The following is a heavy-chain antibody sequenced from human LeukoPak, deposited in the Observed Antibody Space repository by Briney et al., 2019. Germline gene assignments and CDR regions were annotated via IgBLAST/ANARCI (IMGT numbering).Heavy chain of an antibody. CDR1: GGSFSGYY. V-gene: IGHV4-34*01. CDR2: INHSGST. Sequence: SETLSLTCAVYGGSFSGYYWSWIRQPPGKGLEWIGEINHSGSTNYNPSLKSRVTISVDTSKNQFSLKLSSVTAADTAVYYCARPSIAARGGMDVWGQGTTVTVSS. J-gene: IGHJ6*02. D-gene: IGHD6-6*01. CDR3: ARPSIAARGGMDV.